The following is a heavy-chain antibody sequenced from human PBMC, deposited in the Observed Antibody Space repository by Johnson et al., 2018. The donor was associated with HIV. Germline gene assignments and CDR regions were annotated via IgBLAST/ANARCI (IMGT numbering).Heavy chain of an antibody. V-gene: IGHV3-20*04. CDR2: INWNGGST. D-gene: IGHD3-10*01. Sequence: VQLVESGGGLVQPGGSLRLSCAASGFTFSSYWMSWVRRAPGKGLEWVSGINWNGGSTGYADSVKGRFNISRDNAKNSLYVQMNSLRAEDTALYYCARITYYYGSGSYSGAFDIWGQGTMVTVSS. J-gene: IGHJ3*02. CDR3: ARITYYYGSGSYSGAFDI. CDR1: GFTFSSYW.